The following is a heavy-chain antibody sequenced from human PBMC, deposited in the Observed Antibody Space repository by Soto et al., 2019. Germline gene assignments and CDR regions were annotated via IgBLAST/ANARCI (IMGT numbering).Heavy chain of an antibody. CDR2: INPNSGGT. D-gene: IGHD6-13*01. Sequence: ASVKVSCKASGYTFTGYYMHWVRQAPGQGLEWMEWINPNSGGTNYAQKFQGWVTMTRDTSISTAYMELSRLRSDDTAVYYCARDRGSWYGFGYYYYYGMDVWGQGTTVTVS. CDR3: ARDRGSWYGFGYYYYYGMDV. CDR1: GYTFTGYY. V-gene: IGHV1-2*04. J-gene: IGHJ6*02.